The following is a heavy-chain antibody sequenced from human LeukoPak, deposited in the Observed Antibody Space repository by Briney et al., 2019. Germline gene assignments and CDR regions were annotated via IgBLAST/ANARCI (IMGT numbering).Heavy chain of an antibody. CDR1: GGTFSCCD. CDR3: AREGGLQLSPFDY. J-gene: IGHJ4*02. V-gene: IGHV1-69*13. CDR2: FILIFGTA. Sequence: VNLSCNASGGTFSCCDISWVRQATGQGLERMGVFILIFGTANYAQKFQGRVTITADESTSTAYMELSSLRSEDTAVYYCAREGGLQLSPFDYWGQGTLVTVSS. D-gene: IGHD5-18*01.